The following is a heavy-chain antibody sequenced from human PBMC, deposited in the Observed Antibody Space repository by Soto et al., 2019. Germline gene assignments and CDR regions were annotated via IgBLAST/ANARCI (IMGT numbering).Heavy chain of an antibody. CDR2: ISYDGSNK. J-gene: IGHJ6*02. CDR1: GFTFSSYA. D-gene: IGHD7-27*01. V-gene: IGHV3-30-3*01. CDR3: ARPNRHYYYYGMDV. Sequence: QVQLVESGGGVVQPGRSLRLSCAASGFTFSSYAMHWVRQAPGKGLEWVAVISYDGSNKYYADSVKGRFTISRDNSKNTLYLQTNTLRAEDTAVYYCARPNRHYYYYGMDVWGQGTTVTVSS.